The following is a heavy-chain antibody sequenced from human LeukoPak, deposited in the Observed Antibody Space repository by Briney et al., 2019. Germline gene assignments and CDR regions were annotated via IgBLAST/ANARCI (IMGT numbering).Heavy chain of an antibody. Sequence: SQTLSLTCTVSGGSISSGGYSWSWIRQHPGKGLEWIGYIYYSGSTYYNPSLESRVTISVDTSKNQFSLKLSSVTAADTAVYYCASSIKKDIVVVPAATSFDYWGQGTLVTVSS. J-gene: IGHJ4*02. CDR2: IYYSGST. CDR3: ASSIKKDIVVVPAATSFDY. CDR1: GGSISSGGYS. V-gene: IGHV4-31*03. D-gene: IGHD2-2*01.